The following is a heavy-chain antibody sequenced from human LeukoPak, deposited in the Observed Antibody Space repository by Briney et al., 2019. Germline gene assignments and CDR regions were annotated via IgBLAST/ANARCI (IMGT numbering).Heavy chain of an antibody. CDR1: GFTFSSYA. D-gene: IGHD3-22*01. V-gene: IGHV3-23*01. CDR3: AKDRDYYDSSGYTYYFDY. J-gene: IGHJ4*02. CDR2: ISGGGGST. Sequence: GGSLRLSCAASGFTFSSYAMSWVRQAPGKGLEWVSAISGGGGSTYYADSVKGRFTISRDNSKNTLYLQMNSLRAEDTAVYHCAKDRDYYDSSGYTYYFDYWGQGTLVTVSS.